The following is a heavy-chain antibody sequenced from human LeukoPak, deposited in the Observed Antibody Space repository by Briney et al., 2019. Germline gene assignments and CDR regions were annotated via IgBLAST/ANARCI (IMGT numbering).Heavy chain of an antibody. CDR2: ISAYNGNT. D-gene: IGHD6-19*01. V-gene: IGHV1-18*01. CDR1: GYTFTSYG. J-gene: IGHJ6*03. Sequence: ASVKVSCKASGYTFTSYGISWVRQAPGQGLEWMGWISAYNGNTNYAQKLQGRVTMTTDTSTSTAYMELRSLRSDDTAVYYCAREYSSGWYPLYYYYYKDVWGKGTTVTVSS. CDR3: AREYSSGWYPLYYYYYKDV.